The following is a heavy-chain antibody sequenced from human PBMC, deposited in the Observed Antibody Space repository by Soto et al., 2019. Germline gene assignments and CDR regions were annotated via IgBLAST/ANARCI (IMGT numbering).Heavy chain of an antibody. V-gene: IGHV1-18*01. CDR1: GYTFTSYD. CDR3: ARDAAVGLFDY. J-gene: IGHJ4*02. Sequence: ASVKVSCKASGYTFTSYDINWVRQATGQGLEWMGWINANNGNTNYAQKFQGRVTMTTDTSTSTAYMELRSLRSDDTAVYYCARDAAVGLFDYWGQGTLVTVSS. CDR2: INANNGNT. D-gene: IGHD1-26*01.